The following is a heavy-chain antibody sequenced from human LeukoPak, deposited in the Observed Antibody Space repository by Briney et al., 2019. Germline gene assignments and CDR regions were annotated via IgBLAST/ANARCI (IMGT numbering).Heavy chain of an antibody. J-gene: IGHJ4*02. CDR2: IYYSGST. D-gene: IGHD3-10*01. CDR1: GGSISSYY. CDR3: ARVRRGGFFDY. V-gene: IGHV4-59*01. Sequence: SETLSLTCTVSGGSISSYYWSWIRQPPGKGLEWIGYIYYSGSTNYNPSLKSRVTISVDTSKNQFSLKLSSVTAADTAVYYCARVRRGGFFDYWRQGTLVTVSS.